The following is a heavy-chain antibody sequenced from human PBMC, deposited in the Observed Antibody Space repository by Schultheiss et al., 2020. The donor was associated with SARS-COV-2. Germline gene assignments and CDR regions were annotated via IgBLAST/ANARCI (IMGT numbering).Heavy chain of an antibody. CDR2: IWYDGSNK. V-gene: IGHV3-33*08. CDR3: VRAQGSGSAYNWFDP. D-gene: IGHD3-10*01. J-gene: IGHJ5*02. Sequence: GESLKISCAASGFTFSSYAMHWVRQAPGKGLEWVAVIWYDGSNKYYADSVKGRFTISRDNAKNSLYLQMNSLRAEDTAVYYCVRAQGSGSAYNWFDPWGQGTLVTVSS. CDR1: GFTFSSYA.